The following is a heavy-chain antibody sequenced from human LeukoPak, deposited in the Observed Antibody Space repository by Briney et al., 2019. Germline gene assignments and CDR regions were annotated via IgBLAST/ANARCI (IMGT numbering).Heavy chain of an antibody. CDR1: GYSISSGYY. D-gene: IGHD3-22*01. CDR3: ARRGPLYYDYSGANNAFDI. Sequence: SETLSLTCTVSGYSISSGYYWGWIRQPPGKGLEWIASFYYTGSTTYNASLKSRITISIDASKNQFSLKLTSVTAADTAVYYCARRGPLYYDYSGANNAFDIWGQGTMVTVSS. J-gene: IGHJ3*02. CDR2: FYYTGST. V-gene: IGHV4-61*01.